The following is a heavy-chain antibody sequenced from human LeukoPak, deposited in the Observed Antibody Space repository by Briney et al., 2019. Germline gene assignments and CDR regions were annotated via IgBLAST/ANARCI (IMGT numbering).Heavy chain of an antibody. J-gene: IGHJ4*02. V-gene: IGHV4-59*01. CDR2: IYHSGNT. Sequence: KPSETLSLTCSVSGGSISPYYWSWIRQPPGKGLEWIAYIYHSGNTNHNPSLKSRVTISVDTSKNQFSLKLSSVTAADTAVYYCARDLGSGGGFDYWGQGTLVTVSS. D-gene: IGHD2-15*01. CDR3: ARDLGSGGGFDY. CDR1: GGSISPYY.